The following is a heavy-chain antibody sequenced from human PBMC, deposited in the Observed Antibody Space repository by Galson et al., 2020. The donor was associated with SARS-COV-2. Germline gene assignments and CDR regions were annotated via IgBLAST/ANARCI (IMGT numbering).Heavy chain of an antibody. CDR1: GFSLSTSGVG. CDR3: ARNPSFWLRFEYYFDY. J-gene: IGHJ4*02. D-gene: IGHD3-16*01. Sequence: SGPTLVKPTQTLTLTCTFSGFSLSTSGVGVAWIRQPPGKALEWLPLIYWDDDKRYSQPLKSRLTITKDTSKNQVVLTMTNMDPVDTATYYCARNPSFWLRFEYYFDYWGQGTLVTVSS. V-gene: IGHV2-5*02. CDR2: IYWDDDK.